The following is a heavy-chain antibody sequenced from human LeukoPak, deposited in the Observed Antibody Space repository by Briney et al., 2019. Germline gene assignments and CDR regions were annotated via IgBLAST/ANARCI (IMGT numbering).Heavy chain of an antibody. D-gene: IGHD2-8*01. V-gene: IGHV3-66*04. CDR1: GFTVSSNY. J-gene: IGHJ6*02. Sequence: GGSLRLSCAASGFTVSSNYMSWVRQAPGKGLEWVSVIYSGGSTYYADSVKGRFTISRDNSKNTLYLRMNSLRAEDTAVYYCARPVDVSPYYYGMDVWGQGTTVTVSS. CDR2: IYSGGST. CDR3: ARPVDVSPYYYGMDV.